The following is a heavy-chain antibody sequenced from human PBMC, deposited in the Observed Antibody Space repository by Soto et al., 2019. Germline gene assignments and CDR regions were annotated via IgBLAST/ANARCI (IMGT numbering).Heavy chain of an antibody. V-gene: IGHV1-24*01. J-gene: IGHJ5*02. CDR1: GYTLTELS. Sequence: QVQLVQSWAEVKKPGASVKVSCKVSGYTLTELSMQWVRQAPGKGLEGMGGFDPEDGETIYAQKFQGRVTMTEDTSTDTAYMELSSLRSEDTAVYYCATEPVGLEWLLENWFDPWGQGTLVTVSS. CDR3: ATEPVGLEWLLENWFDP. D-gene: IGHD3-3*01. CDR2: FDPEDGET.